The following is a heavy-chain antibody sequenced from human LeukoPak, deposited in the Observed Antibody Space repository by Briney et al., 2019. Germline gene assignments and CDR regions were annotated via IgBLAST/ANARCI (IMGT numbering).Heavy chain of an antibody. D-gene: IGHD3-22*01. CDR2: IRYDGNNK. V-gene: IGHV3-30*02. Sequence: GSLRLSCAASGFTFSSYGMHWVRQAPGKGLEWVAFIRYDGNNKYYADSVKGRFTVSRDNSKNTLYLQMNSLRAEDTALYYCVKDSTHFRVWDSYDTAGLNYWGQGTLVTVSS. J-gene: IGHJ4*02. CDR3: VKDSTHFRVWDSYDTAGLNY. CDR1: GFTFSSYG.